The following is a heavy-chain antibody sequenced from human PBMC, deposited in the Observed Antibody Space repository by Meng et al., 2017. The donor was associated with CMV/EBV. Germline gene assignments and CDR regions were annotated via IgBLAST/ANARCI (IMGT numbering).Heavy chain of an antibody. V-gene: IGHV4-34*01. CDR2: INHSGST. CDR3: ARGHRYCSSTSCYLYYGMDV. D-gene: IGHD2-2*01. J-gene: IGHJ6*02. Sequence: SDTLSLTCAVYGGSFSGYYWSWIRQPPGKGLEWIGEINHSGSTNYNPSLKSRVTISVDTSKNQFSLKLSSVTAADTAVYYCARGHRYCSSTSCYLYYGMDVWGQGTTVTVSS. CDR1: GGSFSGYY.